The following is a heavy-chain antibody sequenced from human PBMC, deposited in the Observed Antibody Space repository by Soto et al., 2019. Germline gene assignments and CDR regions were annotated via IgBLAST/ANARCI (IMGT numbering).Heavy chain of an antibody. V-gene: IGHV4-39*01. CDR1: GGSISSSSYY. D-gene: IGHD3-10*01. CDR3: ARRTSAGGSGSYPYWYFDL. Sequence: SETLSLTCTVSGGSISSSSYYWGWIRPPPRKGLEWIGSIYYSGSTYYNPSLKSRVTISVDTSKNQFSLKLSSVTAADTAVYYCARRTSAGGSGSYPYWYFDLWGRGTLVT. CDR2: IYYSGST. J-gene: IGHJ2*01.